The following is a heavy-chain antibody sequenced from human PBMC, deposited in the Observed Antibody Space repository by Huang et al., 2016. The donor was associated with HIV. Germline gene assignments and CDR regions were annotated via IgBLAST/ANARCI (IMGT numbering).Heavy chain of an antibody. CDR3: ARQVDGFRSHFDF. Sequence: EVLLVQSGAELKEPGESLKISCKASGYGFSSYWIGWVRQQPGKGLEWIGIIYPRDSETKSSPSVDGQVTISADKSTRTAYLQWESLKAPDTAIYFCARQVDGFRSHFDFWGQGTLVSVSS. CDR2: IYPRDSET. V-gene: IGHV5-51*01. D-gene: IGHD5-18*01. J-gene: IGHJ4*02. CDR1: GYGFSSYW.